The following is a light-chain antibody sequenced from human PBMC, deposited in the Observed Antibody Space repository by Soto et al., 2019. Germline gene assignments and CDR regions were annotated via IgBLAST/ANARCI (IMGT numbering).Light chain of an antibody. V-gene: IGKV3-15*01. J-gene: IGKJ4*01. CDR3: QQYNNWPLT. CDR1: QSVSSN. Sequence: EIVMTQSPATLSVSPGERATLSCRASQSVSSNLAWYQQKPGQGPRLLIYGASTRATGIPARFSGSGSGTEFTLTISSLQSEDFAVYYCQQYNNWPLTFGGGTKGDIK. CDR2: GAS.